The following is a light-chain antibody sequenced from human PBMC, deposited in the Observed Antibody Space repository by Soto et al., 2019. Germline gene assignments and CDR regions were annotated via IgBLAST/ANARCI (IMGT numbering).Light chain of an antibody. CDR2: GAS. Sequence: EIVLTQSPGTLSLSPGERATLSCRASQSISSNYLAWYQQKPGQAPRLLIYGASSRATGIPDRFSGSGSGTDFTITISRLEPEDFGAYYCQQYGSSLFTFGPGTKVDVK. J-gene: IGKJ3*01. V-gene: IGKV3-20*01. CDR1: QSISSNY. CDR3: QQYGSSLFT.